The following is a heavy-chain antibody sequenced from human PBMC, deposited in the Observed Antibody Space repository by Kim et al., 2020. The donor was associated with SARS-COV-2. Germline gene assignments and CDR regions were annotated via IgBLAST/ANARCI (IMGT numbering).Heavy chain of an antibody. J-gene: IGHJ4*02. V-gene: IGHV4-39*06. D-gene: IGHD3-10*01. CDR3: ARSTGSGSYYVFDY. Sequence: SPSLKRRATITIDTSKNQLPLNMSSVTAADTAVYYCARSTGSGSYYVFDYWGQGTLVTVSS.